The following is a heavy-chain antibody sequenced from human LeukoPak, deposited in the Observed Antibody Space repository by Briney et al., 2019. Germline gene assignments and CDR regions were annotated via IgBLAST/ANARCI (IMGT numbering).Heavy chain of an antibody. Sequence: SETLSLTCTVSGGSVSSGSYHWIWIRQPPGKGLEWIGYIYYSGSTNYNPSLKNRVTISIDTSKNQFSLRLSSVTAADTAVYYCARRAAVAYFDYWGQGTLVTVSS. CDR2: IYYSGST. CDR3: ARRAAVAYFDY. J-gene: IGHJ4*02. CDR1: GGSVSSGSYH. V-gene: IGHV4-61*01. D-gene: IGHD6-19*01.